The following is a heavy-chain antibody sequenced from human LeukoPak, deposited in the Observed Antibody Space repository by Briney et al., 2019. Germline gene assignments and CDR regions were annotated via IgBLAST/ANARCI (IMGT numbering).Heavy chain of an antibody. D-gene: IGHD5-18*01. CDR3: AKIDVDTAMVDADY. CDR2: ISYDGSNK. J-gene: IGHJ4*02. CDR1: GFTFSSYG. Sequence: SGGSLRLSCAASGFTFSSYGMHWVRQAPGKGLEWVAVISYDGSNKHYADSVKGRFTISRDNSKNTLYLQMNSLRAEDTAVYYCAKIDVDTAMVDADYWGQGTLVTVSS. V-gene: IGHV3-30*18.